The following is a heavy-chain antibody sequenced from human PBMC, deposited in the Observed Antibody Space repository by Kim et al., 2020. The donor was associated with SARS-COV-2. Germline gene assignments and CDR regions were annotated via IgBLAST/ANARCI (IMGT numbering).Heavy chain of an antibody. Sequence: DSVGGRFTISRDNSRNTVYLQMNSLRAEATAVYYCARLGPVTANYYYGMDVWGQGTTVTVSS. D-gene: IGHD2-21*02. V-gene: IGHV3-53*01. CDR3: ARLGPVTANYYYGMDV. J-gene: IGHJ6*02.